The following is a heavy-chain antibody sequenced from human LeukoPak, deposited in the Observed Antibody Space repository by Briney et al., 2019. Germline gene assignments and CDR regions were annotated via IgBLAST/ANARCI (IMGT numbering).Heavy chain of an antibody. J-gene: IGHJ4*02. CDR3: TRVIVAVPGYFDYFDF. Sequence: GGSLLLSRTASGFSFSNHYMRWIRQAPGKGLEWVANINEDGSNKCHLGSVKGRFTVSRDNARNSLYLQMNSLRVEDTAVYYCTRVIVAVPGYFDYFDFWGQGVLVTVSS. CDR2: INEDGSNK. V-gene: IGHV3-7*01. CDR1: GFSFSNHY. D-gene: IGHD6-19*01.